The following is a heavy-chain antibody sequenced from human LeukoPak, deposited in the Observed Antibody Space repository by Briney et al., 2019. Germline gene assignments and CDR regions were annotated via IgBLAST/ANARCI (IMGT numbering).Heavy chain of an antibody. J-gene: IGHJ4*02. CDR1: GFTFSNYG. Sequence: GGSLRLSCAASGFTFSNYGMHWVRRAPGKGLEWVAVISYDGSNKYYADSVKGRFAISRDNSKNTLYLQMNSLRAEDTAVYYCAKAYGYCTTASCSHEEFDYWGQGTLVTVSS. D-gene: IGHD2-2*01. CDR2: ISYDGSNK. V-gene: IGHV3-30*18. CDR3: AKAYGYCTTASCSHEEFDY.